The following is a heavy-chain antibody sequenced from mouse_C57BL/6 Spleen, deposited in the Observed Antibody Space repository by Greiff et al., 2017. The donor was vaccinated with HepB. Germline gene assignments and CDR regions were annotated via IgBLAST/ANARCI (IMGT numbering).Heavy chain of an antibody. V-gene: IGHV5-4*01. CDR1: GFTFSSYA. Sequence: EVMLVESGGGLVKPGGSLKLSCAASGFTFSSYAMSWVRQTPEKRLEWVATISDGGSYTYYPDNVKGRFTISRDNAKNNLYLQMSHLKSEDTAMYYCARESNFYYWGQGTTLTVSS. J-gene: IGHJ2*01. D-gene: IGHD5-1*01. CDR3: ARESNFYY. CDR2: ISDGGSYT.